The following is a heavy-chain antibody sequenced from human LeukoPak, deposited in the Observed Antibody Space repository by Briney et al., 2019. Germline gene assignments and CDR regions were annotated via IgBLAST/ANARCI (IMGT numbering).Heavy chain of an antibody. CDR2: INGDGSIT. CDR3: ARVGVSCGGFDI. D-gene: IGHD3-16*01. Sequence: PGGSLRLSCAAPGFTLSNYWVYWVRQAPGKGLVWVSRINGDGSITNHADSVKGRFTISRDNAKNTVILQMNSLGADDTAVYYCARVGVSCGGFDIWGQGTMVTVSS. CDR1: GFTLSNYW. V-gene: IGHV3-74*01. J-gene: IGHJ3*02.